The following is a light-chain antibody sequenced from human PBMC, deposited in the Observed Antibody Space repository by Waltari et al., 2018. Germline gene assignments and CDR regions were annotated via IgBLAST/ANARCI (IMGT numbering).Light chain of an antibody. Sequence: DIVLTQSPGTLSLSPGDGATLSCRASQIVNNNYLAWYQQKPGQAPRLLIFGASSRAAGIPDRFSGSGSGSGTDFTLTISRLAPEDFAVYYCQHHGSSTGTFGQGTTVEIK. CDR3: QHHGSSTGT. CDR1: QIVNNNY. CDR2: GAS. J-gene: IGKJ1*01. V-gene: IGKV3-20*01.